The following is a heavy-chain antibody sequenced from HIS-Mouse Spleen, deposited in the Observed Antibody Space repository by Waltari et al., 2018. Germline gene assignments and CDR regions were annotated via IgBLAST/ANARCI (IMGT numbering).Heavy chain of an antibody. Sequence: QITLKESGPTLVKPTQTLTLTCTFSGFSLSTSGGGLGWIGQPPGTALEWLALIYWDDDKRHSPSLKSRLTITKDTSKNQVVLTMTNMDPVDTATYYCAHKGYSGWFDYWGQGTLVTVSS. CDR2: IYWDDDK. CDR3: AHKGYSGWFDY. D-gene: IGHD5-12*01. CDR1: GFSLSTSGGG. V-gene: IGHV2-5*02. J-gene: IGHJ4*02.